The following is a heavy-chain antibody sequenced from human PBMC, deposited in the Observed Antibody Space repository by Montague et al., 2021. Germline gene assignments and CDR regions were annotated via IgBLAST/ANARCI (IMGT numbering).Heavy chain of an antibody. CDR1: GDSVSSNDAT. J-gene: IGHJ5*02. CDR2: SYYRSKWYN. Sequence: CAISGDSVSSNDATWNWVRQSSSLDLGWLGRSYYRSKWYNEYAISVKSRITVNPDTSKNQFSLLLNSVTPEDTAVYYCARGWHKRFDPWGQGTLVTVSS. V-gene: IGHV6-1*01. CDR3: ARGWHKRFDP. D-gene: IGHD5-24*01.